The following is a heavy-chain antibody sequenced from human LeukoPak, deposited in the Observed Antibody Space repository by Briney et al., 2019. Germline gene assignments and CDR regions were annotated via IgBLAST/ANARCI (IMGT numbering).Heavy chain of an antibody. CDR1: GYTFTGYY. Sequence: SCKASGYTFTGYYMHWVRQAPGKGLEWVAVISYDGSNKYYADSVKGRFTISRDNSKNTLYLQMNSLRAEDTAVYYCARDHCGGDCYLDYWGQGTLVTVSS. V-gene: IGHV3-30*04. D-gene: IGHD2-21*02. J-gene: IGHJ4*02. CDR2: ISYDGSNK. CDR3: ARDHCGGDCYLDY.